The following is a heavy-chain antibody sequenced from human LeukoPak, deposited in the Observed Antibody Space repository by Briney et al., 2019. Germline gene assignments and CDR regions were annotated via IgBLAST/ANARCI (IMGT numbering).Heavy chain of an antibody. CDR2: NYWNDYK. Sequence: SGPTLGNSTQTPTLTCTFSGFSLSTTGVGVGWIRQSPLKALQWLAVNYWNDYKSYSPSLKSRITITKDTSKNQVVLIMTNMDSVDTATYYCAHKGRGSGSYNMWGQGTLVTVSS. J-gene: IGHJ4*02. D-gene: IGHD3-10*01. CDR3: AHKGRGSGSYNM. CDR1: GFSLSTTGVG. V-gene: IGHV2-5*01.